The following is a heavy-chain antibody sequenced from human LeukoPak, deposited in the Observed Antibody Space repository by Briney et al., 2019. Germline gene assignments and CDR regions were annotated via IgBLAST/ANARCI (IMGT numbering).Heavy chain of an antibody. V-gene: IGHV3-9*01. CDR2: ISWNSGSI. D-gene: IGHD3-16*01. CDR3: AKDMGGSVRAQPFDY. J-gene: IGHJ4*02. Sequence: GGSLRLSCAASGFTFDDYAMHWVRQAPGKGLEWVSGISWNSGSIGYADSVKGRFTISRDNAKNSLYLQMNSLRAEDTALYYCAKDMGGSVRAQPFDYWGQGTLVTVSS. CDR1: GFTFDDYA.